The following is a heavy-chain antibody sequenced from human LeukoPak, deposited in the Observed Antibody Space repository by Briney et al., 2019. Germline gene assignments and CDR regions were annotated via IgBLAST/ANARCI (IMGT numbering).Heavy chain of an antibody. V-gene: IGHV4-4*07. Sequence: PSETLSLTCTVSGGSISSYYWSWIRQPAGKGLQWIGRIYSSGSANYNPSLKSRVTMSVDTSKNQFSLRLSSVTAADTAVYYCARVDSGDIVVVVAARHHLPHWFDPWGQGTLVIVSS. CDR3: ARVDSGDIVVVVAARHHLPHWFDP. D-gene: IGHD2-15*01. J-gene: IGHJ5*02. CDR1: GGSISSYY. CDR2: IYSSGSA.